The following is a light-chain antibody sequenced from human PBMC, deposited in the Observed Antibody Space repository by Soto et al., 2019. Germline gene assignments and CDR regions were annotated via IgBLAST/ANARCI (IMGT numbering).Light chain of an antibody. Sequence: QSVLPQPASVSGSPGQSITISCTGTRSDVGGYNYVSWYQQHPGKAPKLMIYEVSNRPSGVSNRFSGSKSGNTASLTISGLQAEDEADYYCSSYTSSSTLEVFGTGTKLTVL. J-gene: IGLJ1*01. CDR1: RSDVGGYNY. CDR3: SSYTSSSTLEV. V-gene: IGLV2-14*01. CDR2: EVS.